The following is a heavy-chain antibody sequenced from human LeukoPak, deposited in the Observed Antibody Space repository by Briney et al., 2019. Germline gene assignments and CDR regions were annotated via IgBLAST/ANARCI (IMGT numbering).Heavy chain of an antibody. CDR3: AKGHYDILTGYPHFDP. Sequence: SGGSLRLSCAASGFTFSSYGMHWVRQAPGKGLEWVAFIRYDGSNKYYADSVKGRFTISRDNSKNTLYLQMNSLRAEDTAVYYCAKGHYDILTGYPHFDPWGQGTLVTVSS. J-gene: IGHJ5*02. CDR2: IRYDGSNK. D-gene: IGHD3-9*01. V-gene: IGHV3-30*02. CDR1: GFTFSSYG.